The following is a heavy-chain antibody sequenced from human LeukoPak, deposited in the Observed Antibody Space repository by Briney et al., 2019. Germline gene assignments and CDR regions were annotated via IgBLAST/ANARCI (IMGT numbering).Heavy chain of an antibody. J-gene: IGHJ4*02. D-gene: IGHD6-13*01. V-gene: IGHV1-2*02. CDR3: APDARIAAAGDY. CDR2: INPNSGGT. CDR1: GYTFTGYY. Sequence: ASVKVSYKASGYTFTGYYMHWVRQAPGQGLEWMGWINPNSGGTNYAQKFQGRVTMTRDTSISTAYMELSRLRSDDTAVYYCAPDARIAAAGDYWGQGTLVTVSS.